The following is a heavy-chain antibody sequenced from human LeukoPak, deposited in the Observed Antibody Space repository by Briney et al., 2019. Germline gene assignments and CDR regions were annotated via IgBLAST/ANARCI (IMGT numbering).Heavy chain of an antibody. CDR2: VSGSGGST. Sequence: GGSLRLSCAASGFPFSSYASTWVRQAPGKGLEWVSTVSGSGGSTYYTDSVKGRFTISRDNSKNTLYLQMNSLRAEDAAVYYCAHGTGGVVSVAMDYWGQGTLVTVSS. CDR1: GFPFSSYA. J-gene: IGHJ4*02. CDR3: AHGTGGVVSVAMDY. V-gene: IGHV3-23*01. D-gene: IGHD2-2*01.